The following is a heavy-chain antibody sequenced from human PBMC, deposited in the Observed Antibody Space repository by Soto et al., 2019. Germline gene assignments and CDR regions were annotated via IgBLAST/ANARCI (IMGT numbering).Heavy chain of an antibody. Sequence: ASVKVSCKASGYTFTSYGISWVRQAPGQGLEWMGWISAYNGNTNYAQKLQGRVTMTTDTSTSTAYMELRSLRSDDTAVYYCGRHNQVFVTDGPHVPFDPWGEGTLVTVS. D-gene: IGHD2-21*02. J-gene: IGHJ5*02. CDR1: GYTFTSYG. CDR3: GRHNQVFVTDGPHVPFDP. CDR2: ISAYNGNT. V-gene: IGHV1-18*01.